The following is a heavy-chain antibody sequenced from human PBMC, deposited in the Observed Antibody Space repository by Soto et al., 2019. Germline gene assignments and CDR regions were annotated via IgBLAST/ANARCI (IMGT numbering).Heavy chain of an antibody. CDR2: ISYDGSNK. V-gene: IGHV3-30-3*01. CDR1: GFTFSSYA. Sequence: GGSLRLSCAASGFTFSSYAMHWVRQAPGKGLEWVAVISYDGSNKYYADSVKGRFTISRDNSKNILYLQMNSLRAEDTAVYYCARGSSWYGSWDYYYGMDVWGQGTTVTVSS. J-gene: IGHJ6*02. CDR3: ARGSSWYGSWDYYYGMDV. D-gene: IGHD6-13*01.